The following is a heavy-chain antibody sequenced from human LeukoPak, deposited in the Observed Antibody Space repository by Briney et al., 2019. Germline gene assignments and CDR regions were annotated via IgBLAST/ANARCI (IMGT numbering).Heavy chain of an antibody. CDR3: AKGSTVTTSWFDP. J-gene: IGHJ5*02. CDR1: GFTFNKSW. V-gene: IGHV3-7*01. D-gene: IGHD4-17*01. CDR2: IEEDGTQK. Sequence: GGSLRLSCAASGFTFNKSWMSWVRQAPGKGPEWVANIEEDGTQKYYVDSVRGRFTISRDNAENSLYLQMNSLRDEDTAVYYCAKGSTVTTSWFDPWGQGTLVTVSS.